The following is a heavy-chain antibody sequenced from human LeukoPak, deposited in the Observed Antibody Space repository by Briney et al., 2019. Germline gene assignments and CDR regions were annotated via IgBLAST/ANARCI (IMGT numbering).Heavy chain of an antibody. D-gene: IGHD1-26*01. CDR2: ISYSGST. Sequence: KASETLSLTCTVSGGSISRYYWSWIRQPPGKGLERIGYISYSGSTNYNPSLKSRVTISVDTSKNQFSLKLNSMTATDTAVYYCARHSGSYYDNYDYWGQGTLVTVSS. V-gene: IGHV4-59*08. J-gene: IGHJ4*02. CDR1: GGSISRYY. CDR3: ARHSGSYYDNYDY.